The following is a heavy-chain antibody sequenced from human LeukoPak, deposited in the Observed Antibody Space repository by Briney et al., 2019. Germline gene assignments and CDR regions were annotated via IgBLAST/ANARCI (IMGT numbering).Heavy chain of an antibody. J-gene: IGHJ5*02. Sequence: PSQTLSLTCTVSGGSIRRGGHYWSWIRQQPGKGLEWIGYIYYSGKADYNPPLESRVTISVDTSTNQFSLRLTSVTAADTALYFCATYLSTTSAFDPWGQGILVTVSS. CDR1: GGSIRRGGHY. CDR2: IYYSGKA. V-gene: IGHV4-31*03. D-gene: IGHD2-2*01. CDR3: ATYLSTTSAFDP.